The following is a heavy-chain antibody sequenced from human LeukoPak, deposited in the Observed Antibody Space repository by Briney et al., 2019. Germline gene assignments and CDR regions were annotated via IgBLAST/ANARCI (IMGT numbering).Heavy chain of an antibody. J-gene: IGHJ6*03. V-gene: IGHV4-30-4*08. Sequence: SQTLSLTCTVSGGSISSGDYYWSWVRQPPGKGLEWIGYIYYSGSTYYNPSLKSRLTISVDTSKNQFSLKLSSVTAADTAVYYCARNYYFHYHMDVWGKGTTVTVSS. CDR1: GGSISSGDYY. CDR2: IYYSGST. CDR3: ARNYYFHYHMDV.